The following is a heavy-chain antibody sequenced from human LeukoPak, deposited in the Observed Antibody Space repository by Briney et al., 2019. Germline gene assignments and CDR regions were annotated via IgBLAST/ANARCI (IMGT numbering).Heavy chain of an antibody. CDR3: ARSPII. CDR1: GFTFSSYG. Sequence: PGGSLRLSCAASGFTFSSYGMTWVRQAPGKGLEWVSYIGGSSNSIYYADSVKGRFTISRDNAWNSLYLQMNSLRAEDTAVYYCARSPIIWGQGTMVTVSS. J-gene: IGHJ3*02. V-gene: IGHV3-48*01. CDR2: IGGSSNSI.